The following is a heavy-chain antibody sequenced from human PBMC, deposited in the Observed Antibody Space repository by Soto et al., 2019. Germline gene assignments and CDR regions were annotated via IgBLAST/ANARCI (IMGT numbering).Heavy chain of an antibody. CDR2: IWDDGSNK. D-gene: IGHD5-12*01. CDR1: GFRFSNYG. CDR3: ARAPQRRGYGRQFFDP. Sequence: SGGSLRLSCAASGFRFSNYGMHWVRQPPGKGLEWVAVIWDDGSNKYYEDSVKGRFTISRDNSRNILYLELNSLRVEDTAVYYCARAPQRRGYGRQFFDPSGQGTRVTSPQ. J-gene: IGHJ5*02. V-gene: IGHV3-33*01.